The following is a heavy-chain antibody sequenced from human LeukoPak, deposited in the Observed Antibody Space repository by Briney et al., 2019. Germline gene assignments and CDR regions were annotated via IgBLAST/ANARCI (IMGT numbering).Heavy chain of an antibody. CDR3: ARDTPTYYYDSSGYSAFDI. D-gene: IGHD3-22*01. V-gene: IGHV3-21*01. CDR1: GFTFRTYG. CDR2: ISSSSSYI. Sequence: PGGSLRLSCAASGFTFRTYGMNWVRQAPGKGLEWVSSISSSSSYIYYADSVKGRFTISRDNAKNSLYLQMNSLRAEDTAVYYCARDTPTYYYDSSGYSAFDIWGQGTMVTVSS. J-gene: IGHJ3*02.